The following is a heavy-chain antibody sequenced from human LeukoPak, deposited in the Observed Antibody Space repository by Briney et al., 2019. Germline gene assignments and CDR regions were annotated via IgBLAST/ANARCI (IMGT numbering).Heavy chain of an antibody. V-gene: IGHV3-15*01. CDR2: IKSKTDGGTT. J-gene: IGHJ4*02. D-gene: IGHD4-17*01. CDR3: TTSPVGGGTMTTVTRPFAY. Sequence: GGSLRLSCAASGFTFSNAWMSWVRQAPGKGLEWVGRIKSKTDGGTTDYAAPVKGRFTISRDDSKNTLYLQMNSLKTEDTAVYYCTTSPVGGGTMTTVTRPFAYWGQGTLVTVSS. CDR1: GFTFSNAW.